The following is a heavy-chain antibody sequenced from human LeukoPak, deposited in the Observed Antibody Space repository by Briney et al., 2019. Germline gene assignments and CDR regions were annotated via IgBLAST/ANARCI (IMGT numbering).Heavy chain of an antibody. CDR2: YYPGDSDT. Sequence: VESLKISCNGSGYNFTSYWIGWVRQMPGKGLEWMGIYYPGDSDTRYSTPFQGQVTILVHNSISTAYLQWSNLKASDTAMYYCARRGDYGDYWFDPWGQGTLVTVSS. D-gene: IGHD4-17*01. J-gene: IGHJ5*02. V-gene: IGHV5-51*01. CDR3: ARRGDYGDYWFDP. CDR1: GYNFTSYW.